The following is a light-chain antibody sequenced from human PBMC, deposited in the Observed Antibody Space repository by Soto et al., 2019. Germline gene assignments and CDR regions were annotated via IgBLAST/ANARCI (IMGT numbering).Light chain of an antibody. Sequence: QSALTQPRSVSGSLGQSVTISCTGTSSDVGGYNYVSWYQQHPGKAPKLMIYDVSKRPSGVPDRFSGSKSGNTTSLTISGLLAEDEADYYCCSYAGNYTHVFGTGTKLTVL. J-gene: IGLJ1*01. CDR1: SSDVGGYNY. V-gene: IGLV2-11*01. CDR3: CSYAGNYTHV. CDR2: DVS.